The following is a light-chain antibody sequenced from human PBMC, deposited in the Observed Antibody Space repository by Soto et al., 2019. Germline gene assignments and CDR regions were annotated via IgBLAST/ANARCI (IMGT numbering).Light chain of an antibody. Sequence: DIQMTQSPSSLSASVGDRVTITCRASQSISTYLNWYQQQPGKAPKLLMYAASSLQSGVPSRFSGSGSGTYFTLTITSLQLEDFATYYCQQSYSSPWTFGQGTKVEIK. CDR2: AAS. CDR1: QSISTY. CDR3: QQSYSSPWT. J-gene: IGKJ1*01. V-gene: IGKV1-39*01.